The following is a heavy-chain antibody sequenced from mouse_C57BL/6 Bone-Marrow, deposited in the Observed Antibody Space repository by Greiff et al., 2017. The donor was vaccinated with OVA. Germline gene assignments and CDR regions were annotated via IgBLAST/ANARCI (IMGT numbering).Heavy chain of an antibody. CDR2: ISSGGSYT. D-gene: IGHD2-12*01. CDR1: GFTFSSYG. J-gene: IGHJ2*01. V-gene: IGHV5-6*01. Sequence: EVQLVEPGGDLVKPGGSLKLSCAASGFTFSSYGMSWVRQTPDKRLEWVATISSGGSYTYYPDSVKGRFTISRDNAKNTLYLQMSSLKSEDTAMYYCARGNDGIDYWGQGTTLTVSS. CDR3: ARGNDGIDY.